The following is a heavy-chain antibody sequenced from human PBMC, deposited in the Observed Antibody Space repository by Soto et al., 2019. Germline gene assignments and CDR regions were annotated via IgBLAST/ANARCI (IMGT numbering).Heavy chain of an antibody. D-gene: IGHD3-3*01. Sequence: QVQLVESGGGMVQPGRSLRLSCAASGFTFSSYGMHWVRQAPGKGLEWVAVIWYDGSNKYYADSVKGRFTISRDNSKNTLYLQMNSLRAEDTAVYYCARSPVLRYYFDYWGQGTLVTVSS. CDR1: GFTFSSYG. CDR2: IWYDGSNK. V-gene: IGHV3-33*01. CDR3: ARSPVLRYYFDY. J-gene: IGHJ4*02.